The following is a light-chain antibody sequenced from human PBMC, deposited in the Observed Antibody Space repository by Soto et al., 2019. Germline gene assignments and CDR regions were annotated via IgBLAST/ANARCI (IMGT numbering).Light chain of an antibody. J-gene: IGKJ1*01. CDR2: GAS. CDR1: QSVSSSF. CDR3: HQYDSSPWT. Sequence: EIVLTQSPGTLSLSPGERATLSCRASQSVSSSFLAWYQQKPGQAPKVLIYGASSRATSIPDRFSGSGSGTDFTLTISRLEPEDFAVYCCHQYDSSPWTFGQGTRVEIK. V-gene: IGKV3-20*01.